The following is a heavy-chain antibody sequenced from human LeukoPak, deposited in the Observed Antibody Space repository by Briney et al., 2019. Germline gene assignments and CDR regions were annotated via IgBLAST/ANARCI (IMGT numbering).Heavy chain of an antibody. Sequence: SETLSLTCAVYGGSFSGHYWSWIRQPPGKGLEWIGEINHSGNTNYNPSLKSRVTISVDTSKNQFSLKLSSVTAADTAVYYCARSISSGWYDAFDIWGQGTMVTVSS. CDR1: GGSFSGHY. D-gene: IGHD6-19*01. CDR3: ARSISSGWYDAFDI. V-gene: IGHV4-34*09. J-gene: IGHJ3*02. CDR2: INHSGNT.